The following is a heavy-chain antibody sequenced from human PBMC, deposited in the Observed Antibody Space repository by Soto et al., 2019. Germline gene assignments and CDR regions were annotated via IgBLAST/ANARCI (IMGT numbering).Heavy chain of an antibody. D-gene: IGHD3-22*01. CDR1: GGSFSGSY. CDR3: ASGRYYDSSGYGDY. CDR2: INHSGST. V-gene: IGHV4-34*01. J-gene: IGHJ4*02. Sequence: SETLSLTCAVYGGSFSGSYWSWIRQPPGKGLEWIGEINHSGSTNYNPSLKSRVTISVDTSKNQFSLKLSSVTAADTAVYYCASGRYYDSSGYGDYWGQGTLVTVSS.